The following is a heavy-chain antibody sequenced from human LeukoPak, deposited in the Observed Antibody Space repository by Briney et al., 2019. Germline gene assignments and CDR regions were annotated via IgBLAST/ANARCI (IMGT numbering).Heavy chain of an antibody. Sequence: AGGSLRLSCAASGFSFSTFGMHWVRQAPGKGLEWVAFIGHDGSKIYYADSVQGRFTISRDNSKNTLYLEMNSLSGEDTALYYRAKDHVTWGNRYFDHWGQGTLGTVSS. J-gene: IGHJ4*02. CDR3: AKDHVTWGNRYFDH. CDR1: GFSFSTFG. V-gene: IGHV3-30*02. D-gene: IGHD3-16*01. CDR2: IGHDGSKI.